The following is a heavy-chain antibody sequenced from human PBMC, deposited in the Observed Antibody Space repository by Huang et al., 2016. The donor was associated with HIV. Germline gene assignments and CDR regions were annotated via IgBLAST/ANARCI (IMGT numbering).Heavy chain of an antibody. Sequence: QITLTESGPTLVKPTQTLTLACTFSGFSLNTSGVGVAWIRQPPATALEWLALIYWDADTRYRPSLKSRLTIAKDPSNNQVVLTMTNMDPVDTASYFCAHIGDIFAAYSPEYFDYWGQGALVTVSS. CDR3: AHIGDIFAAYSPEYFDY. V-gene: IGHV2-5*02. CDR1: GFSLNTSGVG. J-gene: IGHJ4*02. CDR2: IYWDADT. D-gene: IGHD2-15*01.